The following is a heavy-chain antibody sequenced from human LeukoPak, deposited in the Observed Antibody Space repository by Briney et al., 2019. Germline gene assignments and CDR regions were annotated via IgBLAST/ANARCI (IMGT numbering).Heavy chain of an antibody. V-gene: IGHV1-18*01. CDR1: GYTFNTYG. J-gene: IGHJ5*02. CDR2: ISANNGNT. D-gene: IGHD2-2*01. CDR3: ARVGILVVFNWFDP. Sequence: ASVKLSCKASGYTFNTYGISWVRQAPGQGLEWMGWISANNGNTDYAQKLQGRITMTTDTSTSTAYLELRSLTSDDTAVYYCARVGILVVFNWFDPWDQGTLVTVSS.